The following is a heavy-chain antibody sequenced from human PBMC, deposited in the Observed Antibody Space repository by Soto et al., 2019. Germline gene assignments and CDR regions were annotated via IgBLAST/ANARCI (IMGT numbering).Heavy chain of an antibody. J-gene: IGHJ4*02. CDR3: ARQATTSWSY. D-gene: IGHD2-2*01. Sequence: QLEMQASGPGLVRPSETLSLTCTVSGGSISSATYYWGWIRQPPGKGLEWVGSICYSGSTYYSPSLKSRVTISLDTSMKQFSLKLTSVSAADTAMYSGARQATTSWSYWGQGTLVTVSS. V-gene: IGHV4-39*01. CDR2: ICYSGST. CDR1: GGSISSATYY.